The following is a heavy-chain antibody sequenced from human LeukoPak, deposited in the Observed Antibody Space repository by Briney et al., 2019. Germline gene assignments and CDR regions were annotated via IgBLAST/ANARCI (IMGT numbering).Heavy chain of an antibody. CDR2: ISSSSSYI. CDR1: GFTFSSYS. Sequence: GGSLRLPCAASGFTFSSYSMNWVRQAPGKGLEWVSSISSSSSYIYYADSVKGRFTISRDNAKNSLYLQMNSLRAEDTAVYYCARDPMVRGVIRYFDYWGQGTLVTVSS. CDR3: ARDPMVRGVIRYFDY. D-gene: IGHD3-10*01. J-gene: IGHJ4*02. V-gene: IGHV3-21*01.